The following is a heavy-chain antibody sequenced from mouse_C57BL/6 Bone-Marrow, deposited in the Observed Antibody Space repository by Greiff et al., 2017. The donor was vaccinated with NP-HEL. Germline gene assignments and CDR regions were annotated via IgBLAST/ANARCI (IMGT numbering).Heavy chain of an antibody. CDR2: IWSGGST. V-gene: IGHV2-2*01. CDR1: GFSFTSYG. CDR3: ARDWGWLLFFYAMDY. J-gene: IGHJ4*01. D-gene: IGHD2-3*01. Sequence: QVQLKESGPGLVQPSQSLSITCTVSGFSFTSYGVHWVRQSPGKGLEWLGVIWSGGSTDYNAAFISRLSISKDNSKSQVFFKMNSLQADDTAIYYCARDWGWLLFFYAMDYWGQGTSVTVSS.